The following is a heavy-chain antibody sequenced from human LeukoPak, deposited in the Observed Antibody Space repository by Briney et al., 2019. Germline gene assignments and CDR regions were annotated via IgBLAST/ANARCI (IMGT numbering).Heavy chain of an antibody. D-gene: IGHD3-3*01. CDR3: ARGPFMRKFGVVIIPFDY. CDR2: IYYSGST. V-gene: IGHV4-59*01. J-gene: IGHJ4*02. Sequence: QPSETLSLTCTVSGGSISSYYWSWIRQPPGKGLEWIGYIYYSGSTNYNPSLKSRVTISVDTSKNQFSLKLSSVTAADTAVYYCARGPFMRKFGVVIIPFDYWGQGTLVTVSS. CDR1: GGSISSYY.